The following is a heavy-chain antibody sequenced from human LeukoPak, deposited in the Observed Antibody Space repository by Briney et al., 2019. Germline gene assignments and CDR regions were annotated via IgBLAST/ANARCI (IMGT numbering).Heavy chain of an antibody. D-gene: IGHD3-16*01. CDR2: IYTSGST. Sequence: SETLSLTCTVAGGSISSYYWSWIRQPAGKGLEWIGRIYTSGSTNYNPSLKSRVTMSVDTSKNQSSLKLSSVTAADTAVYYCARDLHWGSHFDPWGQGTLVTVSS. CDR1: GGSISSYY. J-gene: IGHJ5*02. V-gene: IGHV4-4*07. CDR3: ARDLHWGSHFDP.